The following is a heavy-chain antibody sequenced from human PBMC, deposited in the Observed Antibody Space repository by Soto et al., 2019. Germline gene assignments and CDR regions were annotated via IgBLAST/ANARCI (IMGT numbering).Heavy chain of an antibody. Sequence: EVQLVESGGGSVQPGESLRLSCAASGFSFRDYDMHWVRQRKGKGLEWVSALGAARAPYYVGSVKGRFSVSRDNAQHSLFLQMNNLRVDDTAVYFCARAYLGRLPRRSDYYYAMDVWGRGTTVTVSS. D-gene: IGHD1-26*01. CDR2: LGAARAP. CDR3: ARAYLGRLPRRSDYYYAMDV. V-gene: IGHV3-13*05. J-gene: IGHJ6*02. CDR1: GFSFRDYD.